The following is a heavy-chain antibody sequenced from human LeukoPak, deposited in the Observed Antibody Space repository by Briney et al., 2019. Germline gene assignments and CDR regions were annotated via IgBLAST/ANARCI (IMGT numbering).Heavy chain of an antibody. V-gene: IGHV4-59*08. CDR3: ASSGSRLYYYYGMDV. J-gene: IGHJ6*02. CDR1: GGSISSYY. Sequence: PSETLSLTCTVSGGSISSYYWSWIRQPPGKGLEWIGYIYNSGSTNYNPSLKSRVTISTDTSKNQFFLNLTSVTAADTAMYYCASSGSRLYYYYGMDVWGQGTTVTVSS. D-gene: IGHD3-16*01. CDR2: IYNSGST.